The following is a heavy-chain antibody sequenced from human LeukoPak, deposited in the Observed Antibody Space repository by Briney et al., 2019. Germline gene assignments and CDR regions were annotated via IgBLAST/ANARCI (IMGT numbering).Heavy chain of an antibody. V-gene: IGHV1-46*01. CDR1: GYTFSNSY. CDR2: INPTGGST. Sequence: GASVKVSCKASGYTFSNSYMHWVRQAPGHGLEWMGVINPTGGSTSYPQKFQGRVTMTRDTSTSTVYMELSSLRYEDTAVYFCARGNGGLGNGYAFDIWGQGTMVTVSS. D-gene: IGHD2-8*01. J-gene: IGHJ3*02. CDR3: ARGNGGLGNGYAFDI.